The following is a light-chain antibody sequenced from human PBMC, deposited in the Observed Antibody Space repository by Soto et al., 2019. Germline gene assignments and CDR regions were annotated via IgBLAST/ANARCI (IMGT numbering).Light chain of an antibody. CDR2: GAS. CDR3: QQCNNWPLT. Sequence: EIVMTQSPATLSVSPGERVTLSCRASQSVSSNLAWYQQKPGQAPRLLIYGASTRATGIPARFSGSGSGTEFTLTISSLPSEDFAVYYCQQCNNWPLTFGQGTKVEIK. V-gene: IGKV3-15*01. CDR1: QSVSSN. J-gene: IGKJ1*01.